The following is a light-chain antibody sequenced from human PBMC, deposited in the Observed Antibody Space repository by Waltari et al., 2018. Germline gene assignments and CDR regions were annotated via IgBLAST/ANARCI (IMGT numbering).Light chain of an antibody. V-gene: IGKV3-11*01. Sequence: EIVLTQSPATLSLSPGERPTLSCRASQSVSSYLAWYQPKPGQAPRLHIYDASNRATGIPARFSGSGSGTDFTLTISSLEPEDFAVYYCQQRSNWAFGGGTKVEIK. CDR2: DAS. CDR3: QQRSNWA. J-gene: IGKJ4*01. CDR1: QSVSSY.